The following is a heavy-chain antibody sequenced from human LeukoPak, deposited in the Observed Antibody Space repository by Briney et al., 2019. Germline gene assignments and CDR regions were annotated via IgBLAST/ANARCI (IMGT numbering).Heavy chain of an antibody. CDR3: AKARVAATPYFDY. V-gene: IGHV3-30*18. J-gene: IGHJ4*02. Sequence: PGRSLRLSCAASGFTFSSYGMHWVRQAPGKGLEWVAVISYDGSNKYYADSVKGRFTISRDNSKNTLYLQMNSLRAEDTAVYYCAKARVAATPYFDYWGQGILVTVSS. CDR1: GFTFSSYG. D-gene: IGHD2-15*01. CDR2: ISYDGSNK.